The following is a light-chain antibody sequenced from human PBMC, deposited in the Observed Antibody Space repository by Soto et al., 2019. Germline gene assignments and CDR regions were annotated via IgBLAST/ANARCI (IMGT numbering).Light chain of an antibody. CDR2: AAS. J-gene: IGKJ1*01. V-gene: IGKV1-39*01. CDR3: QQSYSTPPT. CDR1: QSISSY. Sequence: DIQMTQSPSSLSASVGDRVTITCRASQSISSYLNWYQQKPGKAPKLVIYAASSLQSGVPSRFSGSGSGTDFTLTISSLQPEDFATYYCQQSYSTPPTFGQGTKVEIK.